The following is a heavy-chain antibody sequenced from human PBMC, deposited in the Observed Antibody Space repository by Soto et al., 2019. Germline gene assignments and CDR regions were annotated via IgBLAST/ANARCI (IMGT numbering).Heavy chain of an antibody. CDR2: ISYSGSP. J-gene: IGHJ4*02. V-gene: IGHV4-31*02. Sequence: WTWIRQHPGHGLEWIGFISYSGSPYYSSSLKGRVAISADTSKNQFSLKLNSVTAADTAVYYCTRGDYWGQGTLVTVSS. CDR3: TRGDY.